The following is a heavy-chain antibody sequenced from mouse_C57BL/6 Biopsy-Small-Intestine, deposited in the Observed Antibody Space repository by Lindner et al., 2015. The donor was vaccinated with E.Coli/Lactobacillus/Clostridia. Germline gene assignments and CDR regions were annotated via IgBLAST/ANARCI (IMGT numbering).Heavy chain of an antibody. CDR2: IYPSTGDT. Sequence: VQLQESGPELVKPGASVKISCKASGYSFTDYYMNWVKQSPEKSLEWIGEIYPSTGDTTYNQKFKAKATLTVDKSSSTAYMQLNSLTSEDSAVYYCARWGTTVDYWGQGTTLTVSS. V-gene: IGHV1-42*01. D-gene: IGHD1-1*01. CDR3: ARWGTTVDY. CDR1: GYSFTDYY. J-gene: IGHJ2*01.